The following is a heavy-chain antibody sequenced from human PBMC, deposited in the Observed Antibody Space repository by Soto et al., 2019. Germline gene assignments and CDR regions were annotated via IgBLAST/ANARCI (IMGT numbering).Heavy chain of an antibody. CDR1: GGSFSGYY. CDR2: INHSGST. Sequence: QVQLQQWGAGLLKPSETLSLTCAVYGGSFSGYYWSWIRQPPGKGLEWMGEINHSGSTNYNPSLKRQDPISVDTTKSQFPQELSSLIPAYRAVYYCARLGIAARLSAPVDYWGKGTLVTVCS. J-gene: IGHJ4*02. CDR3: ARLGIAARLSAPVDY. D-gene: IGHD6-6*01. V-gene: IGHV4-34*01.